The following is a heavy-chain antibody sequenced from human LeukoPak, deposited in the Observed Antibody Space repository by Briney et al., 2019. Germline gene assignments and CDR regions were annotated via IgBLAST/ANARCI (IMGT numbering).Heavy chain of an antibody. CDR3: AVLRIGYYNDVFDI. J-gene: IGHJ3*02. Sequence: ASVKVSCKASGYSFTSYYMHWVRQAPGQGLEWMGWINPKSGGTNSAQKFQGRVTMTTDTSISTAYMEMSRLRSGDTAVYYCAVLRIGYYNDVFDIWGHGTMVTVSS. D-gene: IGHD2-8*01. V-gene: IGHV1-2*02. CDR1: GYSFTSYY. CDR2: INPKSGGT.